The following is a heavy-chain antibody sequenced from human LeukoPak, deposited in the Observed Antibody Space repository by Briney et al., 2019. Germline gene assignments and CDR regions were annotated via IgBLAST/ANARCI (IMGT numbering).Heavy chain of an antibody. CDR1: GGSISSYS. D-gene: IGHD3-10*01. CDR3: ARQGRWFGEPVDN. CDR2: IYYSGST. J-gene: IGHJ4*02. V-gene: IGHV4-59*08. Sequence: SGTLSLTCTVSGGSISSYSWSWIRQPPGKGLEWIGYIYYSGSTNYNPSLKSRVTISVDTSKNQFSLKLSSVTAADTAVYYCARQGRWFGEPVDNWGQGTLVTVSS.